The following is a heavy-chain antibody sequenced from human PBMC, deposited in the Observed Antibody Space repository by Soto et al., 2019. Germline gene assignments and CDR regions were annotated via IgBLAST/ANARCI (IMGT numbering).Heavy chain of an antibody. D-gene: IGHD2-15*01. CDR3: ARDSGGYCSGGSCPAGFDY. Sequence: ASVKVSWQAAGYGFTSYYMHWVRQAPGQGLEWMGIINPSGGSTSYAQKFQGRVTMTRDTSTSTVYMELSSLRSEDTAVYYCARDSGGYCSGGSCPAGFDYWGQGTLVTVSS. CDR2: INPSGGST. CDR1: GYGFTSYY. V-gene: IGHV1-46*01. J-gene: IGHJ4*02.